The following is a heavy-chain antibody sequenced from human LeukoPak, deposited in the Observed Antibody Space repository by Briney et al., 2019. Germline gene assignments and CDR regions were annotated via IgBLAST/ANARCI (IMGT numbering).Heavy chain of an antibody. CDR3: VRDLGQRSY. CDR1: GFIVSSNY. D-gene: IGHD1/OR15-1a*01. J-gene: IGHJ4*02. CDR2: IYSGDNT. Sequence: PGGSLRLSCVASGFIVSSNYMSWVRQAPGKGLEWVSVIYSGDNTYYADSVKGRFTISRGNSKNTLYLQMNSLKAEDTAVYYCVRDLGQRSYWGQGTLVTVSS. V-gene: IGHV3-53*01.